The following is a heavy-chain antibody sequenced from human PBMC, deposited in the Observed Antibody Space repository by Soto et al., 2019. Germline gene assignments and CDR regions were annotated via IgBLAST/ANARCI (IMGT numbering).Heavy chain of an antibody. V-gene: IGHV1-3*01. J-gene: IGHJ4*02. CDR2: TNEGSGNT. D-gene: IGHD3-3*01. Sequence: QRLEWMGFTNEGSGNTRFSQKFQGRISITRDTSASTVYLDLSSLASEDTAIYYCARDDRSVSGVVTLDHCGPGSLVTVSS. CDR3: ARDDRSVSGVVTLDH.